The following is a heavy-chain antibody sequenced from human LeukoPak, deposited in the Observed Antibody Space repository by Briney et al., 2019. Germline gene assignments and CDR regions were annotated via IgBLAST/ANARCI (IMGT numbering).Heavy chain of an antibody. V-gene: IGHV1-69*05. CDR1: GGTFSSYA. CDR2: IIPIFGTA. J-gene: IGHJ4*02. Sequence: ASVKVSCKASGGTFSSYAMSWVRQAPGQGLEWMGRIIPIFGTANYAQKFQGRVTITTDESTSTAYMELSSLRSEDTAVYYCARGNYGSGTIPTIRFDYWGQGTLVTVSS. D-gene: IGHD3-10*01. CDR3: ARGNYGSGTIPTIRFDY.